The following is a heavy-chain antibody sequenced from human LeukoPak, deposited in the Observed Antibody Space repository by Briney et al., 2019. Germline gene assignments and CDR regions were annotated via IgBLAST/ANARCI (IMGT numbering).Heavy chain of an antibody. J-gene: IGHJ5*02. CDR3: ARDWRGVCSGGSCYWFDP. Sequence: GGSLRLSCVASGFTFSTYSMNWVRQAPGKGLEWVSYIGRSTGTIYYADSVKGRFSISRDNAKDSLYLQMNSLRAEDTAVYYCARDWRGVCSGGSCYWFDPWGQGTLVTVSS. CDR1: GFTFSTYS. D-gene: IGHD2-15*01. CDR2: IGRSTGTI. V-gene: IGHV3-48*01.